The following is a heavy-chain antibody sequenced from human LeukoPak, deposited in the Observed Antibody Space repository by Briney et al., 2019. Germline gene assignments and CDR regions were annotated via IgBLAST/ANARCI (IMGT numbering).Heavy chain of an antibody. V-gene: IGHV1-69*05. CDR1: GGTFSSYA. J-gene: IGHJ5*02. CDR2: IIPIFGTA. Sequence: GASVKVSCKASGGTFSSYAISWVRQAPGQGLEWMGGIIPIFGTANYAQKFQGRVTITTDESTSTAYMELSSLRSEDTAVYYCARSNLAGSGYYLSRNWFDPWGQGTLVTVSS. CDR3: ARSNLAGSGYYLSRNWFDP. D-gene: IGHD3-3*01.